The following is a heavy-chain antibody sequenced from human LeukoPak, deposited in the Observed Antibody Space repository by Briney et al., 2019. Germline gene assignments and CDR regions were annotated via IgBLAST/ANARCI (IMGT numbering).Heavy chain of an antibody. CDR2: IYYSGST. D-gene: IGHD6-13*01. CDR3: ARVYYSNSYDYWYFDL. CDR1: GGSISSSSYY. V-gene: IGHV4-39*01. Sequence: SETLSLTCTVSGGSISSSSYYWGWIRQPPGKGLEWIGSIYYSGSTYDNPSLKSRVTISVDTSHQFSLKLSSVTATDTAVYYCARVYYSNSYDYWYFDLWGRGTLVTVSS. J-gene: IGHJ2*01.